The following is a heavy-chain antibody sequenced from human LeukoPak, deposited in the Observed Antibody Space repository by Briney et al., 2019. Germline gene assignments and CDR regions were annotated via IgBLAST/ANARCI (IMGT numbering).Heavy chain of an antibody. D-gene: IGHD2-2*01. V-gene: IGHV3-23*01. CDR2: VGGRGVKT. Sequence: PGGSLRLSCVASGFTFSSYSLNWVRQAPGKGLEWVSIVGGRGVKTYYADSVKGRFTISRDNSKNTVYLQMNSLRAEDTAVYYCAKRGDCSGTCTYDYWGQGTLVTVSS. J-gene: IGHJ4*02. CDR1: GFTFSSYS. CDR3: AKRGDCSGTCTYDY.